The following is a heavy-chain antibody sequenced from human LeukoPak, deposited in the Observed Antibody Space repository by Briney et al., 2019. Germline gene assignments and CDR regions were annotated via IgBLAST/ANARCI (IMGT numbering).Heavy chain of an antibody. Sequence: ASVKVSCKASGYTFTGYYMHWVRQAPGQGLEWMGWINPNSGDTNYAQKFQGRVTMTRDTSISTAYVELTSLRSDDTAVYYCAKARSRSSASSDYWGQGTLVTVSS. J-gene: IGHJ4*02. V-gene: IGHV1-2*02. D-gene: IGHD6-6*01. CDR3: AKARSRSSASSDY. CDR2: INPNSGDT. CDR1: GYTFTGYY.